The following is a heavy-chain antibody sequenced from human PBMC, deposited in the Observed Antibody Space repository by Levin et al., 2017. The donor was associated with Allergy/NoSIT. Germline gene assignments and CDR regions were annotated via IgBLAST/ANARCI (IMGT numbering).Heavy chain of an antibody. CDR2: ISSSGTTI. J-gene: IGHJ2*01. Sequence: GGSLRLSCAASGFTFTGYSMNWVRQAPGKGLEWVSYISSSGTTIYYADSVRGRFTISRDNAKNSLFLQMDSLRDEDTAVYSCARVQQLDYYFDLWGRGTLVTVSS. V-gene: IGHV3-48*02. CDR1: GFTFTGYS. D-gene: IGHD6-13*01. CDR3: ARVQQLDYYFDL.